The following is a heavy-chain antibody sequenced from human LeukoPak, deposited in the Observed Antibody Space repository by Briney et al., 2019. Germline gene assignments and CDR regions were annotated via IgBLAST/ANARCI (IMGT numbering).Heavy chain of an antibody. CDR1: GLTFSSYG. D-gene: IGHD3-22*01. CDR2: ISYDGSNK. V-gene: IGHV3-30*18. Sequence: GGSLRLSCAASGLTFSSYGMHWVRQAPGKGLEWVAVISYDGSNKYYADSVKGRFTISRDNSKNTLYLQMNSLRAEDTAVYYCAKGLYDTSGEYYFDYWGQGTLVTVSS. J-gene: IGHJ4*02. CDR3: AKGLYDTSGEYYFDY.